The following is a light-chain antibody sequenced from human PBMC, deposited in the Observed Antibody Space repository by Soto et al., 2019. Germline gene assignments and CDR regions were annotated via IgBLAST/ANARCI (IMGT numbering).Light chain of an antibody. J-gene: IGLJ1*01. CDR1: SSDVGGYNY. CDR3: CSYAGSYTWV. CDR2: DVS. Sequence: QSALTQPRSVSGSPGQSVTISCTGTSSDVGGYNYVSWYQQHPGKALKLMMYDVSKRPSGVPDRFSGSKSGSTASLTISGLQAEDEADYYCCSYAGSYTWVFGTGTKVTVL. V-gene: IGLV2-11*01.